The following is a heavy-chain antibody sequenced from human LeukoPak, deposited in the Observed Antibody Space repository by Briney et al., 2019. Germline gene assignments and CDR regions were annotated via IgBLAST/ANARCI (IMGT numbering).Heavy chain of an antibody. CDR1: GFTFSNAW. CDR2: IKSKTDGGTT. V-gene: IGHV3-15*01. Sequence: GGSLRLSCAASGFTFSNAWMSWVRQAPGKGLEWVGRIKSKTDGGTTDYAAPVKGRFTISRDDSKNTLYLQMNSLKTEDTAVYYCTTGYCSGGSCYSGFDYWGQGTLVTVSS. CDR3: TTGYCSGGSCYSGFDY. D-gene: IGHD2-15*01. J-gene: IGHJ4*02.